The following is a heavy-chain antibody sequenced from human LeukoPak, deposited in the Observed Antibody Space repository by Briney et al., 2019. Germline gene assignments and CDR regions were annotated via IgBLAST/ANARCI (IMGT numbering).Heavy chain of an antibody. J-gene: IGHJ4*02. CDR3: ARDQVRSYGTHFGY. CDR2: IYYSGST. CDR1: GFIFSS. V-gene: IGHV4-59*01. Sequence: GSLRLSCAASGFIFSSMNWIRQPPGKGLEWIGYIYYSGSTNYNPSLKSRVTISVDTSKNQFSLKLSSVTAADTAVYYCARDQVRSYGTHFGYWGQGTLVTVSS. D-gene: IGHD5-18*01.